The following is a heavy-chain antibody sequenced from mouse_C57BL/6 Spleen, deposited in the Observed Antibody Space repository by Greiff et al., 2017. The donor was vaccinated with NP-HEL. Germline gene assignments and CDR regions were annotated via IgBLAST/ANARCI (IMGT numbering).Heavy chain of an antibody. Sequence: QVQLQQPGAELVRPGSSVKLSCKASGYTFTSYWMHWVKQRPIQGLEWIGNIDPSDSETHYNQKFKDKATLTVDKSSSTAYMQSSSLTSEDSAVYYCARGNYYGSSYWGQGTTLTVSS. V-gene: IGHV1-52*01. CDR2: IDPSDSET. CDR3: ARGNYYGSSY. D-gene: IGHD1-1*01. CDR1: GYTFTSYW. J-gene: IGHJ2*01.